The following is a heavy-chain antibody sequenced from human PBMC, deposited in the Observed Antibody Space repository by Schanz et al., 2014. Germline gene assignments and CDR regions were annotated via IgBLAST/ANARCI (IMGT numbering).Heavy chain of an antibody. V-gene: IGHV1-18*01. J-gene: IGHJ5*02. CDR2: ISPYTGNT. CDR3: ARDRRRYCSTASCLRDNWFDP. CDR1: GYTFSDYG. Sequence: QVQLVQSGDEVKKPGASVKVSCKTSGYTFSDYGITWVRQAPGQGLEWVGWISPYTGNTHYFDKMEGRVTMTTDASTSTAYMELRSLRSDDTAMYYCARDRRRYCSTASCLRDNWFDPWGQGTLVIVSS. D-gene: IGHD2-2*01.